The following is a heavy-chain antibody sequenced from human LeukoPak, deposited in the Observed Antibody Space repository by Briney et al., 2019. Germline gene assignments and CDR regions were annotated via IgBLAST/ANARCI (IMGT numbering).Heavy chain of an antibody. J-gene: IGHJ5*02. CDR1: GYSISSGYY. Sequence: SETLSLTCAVSGYSISSGYYCGWIRQPPGKGLEWIGSIYHSGSTYYNPSLKSRVTISVDTSKNQFSLKLSSVTAADTAVYYCARQGDQLLSLNWFDPGGQGTLVTVSS. V-gene: IGHV4-38-2*01. CDR3: ARQGDQLLSLNWFDP. CDR2: IYHSGST. D-gene: IGHD2-2*01.